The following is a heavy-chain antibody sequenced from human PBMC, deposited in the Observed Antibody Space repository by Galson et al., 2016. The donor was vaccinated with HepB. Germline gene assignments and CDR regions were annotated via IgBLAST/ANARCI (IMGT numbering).Heavy chain of an antibody. CDR3: ARDHRRDYFGSGMYYNV. CDR2: ISYDGSNK. Sequence: SLRLSCAAPGFTFTNNAMHWVRQGPGKGLEWVAVISYDGSNKNYADFVKGRFTISRDNSKNKPYLKMNSLRAEDTAVYYCARDHRRDYFGSGMYYNVWGHGTLVTVSS. D-gene: IGHD3-10*01. J-gene: IGHJ4*01. CDR1: GFTFTNNA. V-gene: IGHV3-30-3*01.